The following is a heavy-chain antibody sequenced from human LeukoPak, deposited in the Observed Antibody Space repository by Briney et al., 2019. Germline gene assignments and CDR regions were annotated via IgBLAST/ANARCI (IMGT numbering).Heavy chain of an antibody. D-gene: IGHD3/OR15-3a*01. CDR3: AKDVGSYDSWCFDY. V-gene: IGHV3-21*01. Sequence: GGSLRLYCAASGFTFSSYSMNWGRQAPGKGLEWVSSISSSSSYIYYADSVKGRFTISRDTAKNSLYLQMNSLRAEDTAVYYCAKDVGSYDSWCFDYWGQGTLVTVSS. CDR1: GFTFSSYS. J-gene: IGHJ4*02. CDR2: ISSSSSYI.